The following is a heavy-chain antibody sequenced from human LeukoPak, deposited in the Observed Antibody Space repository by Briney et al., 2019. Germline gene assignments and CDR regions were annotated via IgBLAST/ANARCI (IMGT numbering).Heavy chain of an antibody. CDR2: IIPIFGTA. D-gene: IGHD3-22*01. CDR1: GYTFTSYY. CDR3: ARDAAIYGNGAYYYLW. J-gene: IGHJ4*02. V-gene: IGHV1-69*13. Sequence: GASVKVSCKASGYTFTSYYMHWVRQAPGQGLEWMGGIIPIFGTANYAQKFQGRVTITADESTTTAYMELSRLTSDDTAVYYCARDAAIYGNGAYYYLWWGQGTLVTVSS.